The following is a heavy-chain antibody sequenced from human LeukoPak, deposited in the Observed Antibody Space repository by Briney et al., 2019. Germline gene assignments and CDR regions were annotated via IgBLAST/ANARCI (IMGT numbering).Heavy chain of an antibody. CDR1: GFTFSSYG. D-gene: IGHD1-14*01. J-gene: IGHJ5*02. Sequence: GGSLRLSCAASGFTFSSYGMHWVRQAPGKGLEWVAFIRYDGSNKYYADSVKGRFTISRDNSKNTLYLQMNSLRAEDTAVYHCAKDRNYSFDPWGQGTLVTVSS. CDR2: IRYDGSNK. CDR3: AKDRNYSFDP. V-gene: IGHV3-30*02.